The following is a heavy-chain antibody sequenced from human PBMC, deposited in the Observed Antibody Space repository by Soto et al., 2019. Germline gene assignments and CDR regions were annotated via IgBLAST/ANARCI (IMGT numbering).Heavy chain of an antibody. CDR1: GYIFISYG. J-gene: IGHJ5*02. Sequence: QVQLVQSGVEVKKPGASVKVSCKASGYIFISYGISWVRQAPGQGLEWMGWISPYNGDTKYAQEFQGRVTMTTDTSTSTAYMELRSLRSDDTAVYYRARGDRYCTDTSCPGNWFDPWGQGTMVTVSS. D-gene: IGHD2-2*01. CDR2: ISPYNGDT. V-gene: IGHV1-18*01. CDR3: ARGDRYCTDTSCPGNWFDP.